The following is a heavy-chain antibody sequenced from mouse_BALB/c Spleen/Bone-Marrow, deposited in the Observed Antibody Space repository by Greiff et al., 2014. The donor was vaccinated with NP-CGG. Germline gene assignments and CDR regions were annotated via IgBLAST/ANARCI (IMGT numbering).Heavy chain of an antibody. CDR3: ANYYDGSSLFAY. CDR1: GFNIKDTY. V-gene: IGHV14-3*02. D-gene: IGHD1-1*01. Sequence: EVQLQQSGAELVKPGASVKLSCTASGFNIKDTYMHWVKQRPEQGLEWIGRIDPANGNTKYDPKFQGKATITADTSSNTAYLQLSSLTSEDTADYYCANYYDGSSLFAYWGQGTLVTVSA. J-gene: IGHJ3*01. CDR2: IDPANGNT.